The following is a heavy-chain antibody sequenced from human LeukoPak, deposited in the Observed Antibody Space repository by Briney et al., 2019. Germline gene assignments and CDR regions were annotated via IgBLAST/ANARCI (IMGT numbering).Heavy chain of an antibody. CDR1: AGSISSYY. D-gene: IGHD1-26*01. J-gene: IGHJ5*02. CDR3: ARNVGATEQWFDP. CDR2: IYSSGSA. V-gene: IGHV4-4*07. Sequence: SETLSLTCTVYAGSISSYYWSWIRQPAGNGREWIVRIYSSGSANYNPSLKSRVTMSVDTSKNQFSLKLSSVTAADTAVYYCARNVGATEQWFDPWGQGTLVTVSS.